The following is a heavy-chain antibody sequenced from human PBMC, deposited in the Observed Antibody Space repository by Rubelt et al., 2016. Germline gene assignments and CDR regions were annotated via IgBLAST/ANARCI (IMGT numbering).Heavy chain of an antibody. CDR1: GFSFSSFW. D-gene: IGHD3-22*01. J-gene: IGHJ4*02. V-gene: IGHV3-7*04. Sequence: VQPGGSLRLSCAASGFSFSSFWMYWVRQAPGKGLEWVANIKQDGSEKYYVDSVKGRFTISRDNAKNSLFLQMNSLRAEDTAVYYCVRGLGDYDKSGYFRAIQGDYWGQGTLVTVSS. CDR3: VRGLGDYDKSGYFRAIQGDY. CDR2: IKQDGSEK.